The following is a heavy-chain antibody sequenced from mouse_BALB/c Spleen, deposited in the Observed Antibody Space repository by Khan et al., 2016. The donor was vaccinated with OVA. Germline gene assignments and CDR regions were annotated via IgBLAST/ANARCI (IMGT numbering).Heavy chain of an antibody. V-gene: IGHV9-1*02. J-gene: IGHJ3*01. CDR1: GYTFTNYG. CDR2: INTYTGEP. Sequence: QIQLVQSGPELKEPGETVKISCKASGYTFTNYGMNWVKQAPGKGLKWMGWINTYTGEPTYADDFKGRFAFSLETSASTAYLQINNLKNEDMATYFCARGLNYYGSWFAYWGQGTLVTVAA. D-gene: IGHD1-1*01. CDR3: ARGLNYYGSWFAY.